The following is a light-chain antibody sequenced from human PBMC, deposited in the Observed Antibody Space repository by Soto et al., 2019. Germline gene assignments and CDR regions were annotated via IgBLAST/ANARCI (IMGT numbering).Light chain of an antibody. CDR2: AAA. CDR3: QHYNDWPA. Sequence: IVLTQSPGTLTLSPGERATLSCRASQSLSSNNLAWYQQRPGQAPRLLIYAAASRAAGVPDRFSGSGSGTEFTLTISSLQSEDFSVYYCQHYNDWPAFGQGTKVDIK. V-gene: IGKV3D-15*01. CDR1: QSLSSNN. J-gene: IGKJ1*01.